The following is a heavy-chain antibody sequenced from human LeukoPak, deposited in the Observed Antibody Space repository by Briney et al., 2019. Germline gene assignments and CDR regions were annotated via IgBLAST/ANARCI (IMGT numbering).Heavy chain of an antibody. J-gene: IGHJ6*04. Sequence: PGGSLRLSCAVSGFTFSSYGMSWVRQAPGKGLEWVSGISDNGVSTYYADSVKGHFTISRDNSKNTLYLQMNSLRAEDTAVYYRAELGITMIGGVWGKGTTVTISS. V-gene: IGHV3-23*01. D-gene: IGHD3-10*02. CDR3: AELGITMIGGV. CDR2: ISDNGVST. CDR1: GFTFSSYG.